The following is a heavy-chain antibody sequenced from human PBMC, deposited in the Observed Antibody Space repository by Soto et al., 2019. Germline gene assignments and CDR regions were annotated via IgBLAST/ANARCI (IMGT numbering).Heavy chain of an antibody. CDR2: IYYSGST. CDR3: AYGQGSSGYSDY. V-gene: IGHV4-31*03. Sequence: TPSLTCPFSCGSISSGGYYLSWVPQHPGKGLEWIGYIYYSGSTYYNPSLKSRLTISVDTSKNQFSLKLSSVTAADTAVYYCAYGQGSSGYSDYWGQGPLVTVSS. CDR1: CGSISSGGYY. J-gene: IGHJ4*02. D-gene: IGHD3-22*01.